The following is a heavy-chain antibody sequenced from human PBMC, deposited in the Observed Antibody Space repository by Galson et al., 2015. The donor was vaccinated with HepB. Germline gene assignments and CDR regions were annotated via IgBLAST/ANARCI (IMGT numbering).Heavy chain of an antibody. J-gene: IGHJ6*03. CDR1: GFDFSGCS. Sequence: SLRLSCAASGFDFSGCSMNWVRQAPGRGLEWVSYISGRSSSIYYADSVKGRFTISRDNAKNSLYLQMNSLRAEDTAVYFCARDERDYYYYMDVWGKGTTVTVSS. CDR2: ISGRSSSI. D-gene: IGHD1-1*01. CDR3: ARDERDYYYYMDV. V-gene: IGHV3-48*01.